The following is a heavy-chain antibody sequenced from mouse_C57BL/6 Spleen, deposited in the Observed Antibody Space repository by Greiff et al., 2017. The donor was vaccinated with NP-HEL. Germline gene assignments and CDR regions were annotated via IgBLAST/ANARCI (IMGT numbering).Heavy chain of an antibody. CDR1: GFSFNTYA. J-gene: IGHJ4*01. CDR2: IRSKSNNYAT. D-gene: IGHD1-1*01. Sequence: EVQLQESGGGLVQPKGSLKLSCAASGFSFNTYAMNWVRQAPGKGLEWVARIRSKSNNYATYYADSVKDRFTISRDDSESMLYLQMNNLKTEDTAMYYGVRLGDYGSSYDYAMDYWGQGTSVTVSS. CDR3: VRLGDYGSSYDYAMDY. V-gene: IGHV10-1*01.